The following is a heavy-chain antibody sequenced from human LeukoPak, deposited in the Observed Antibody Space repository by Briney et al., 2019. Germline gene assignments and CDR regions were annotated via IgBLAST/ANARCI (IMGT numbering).Heavy chain of an antibody. D-gene: IGHD3-22*01. J-gene: IGHJ3*01. CDR2: VNPDSGGI. V-gene: IGHV1-2*06. CDR1: GYTFTDNY. Sequence: GASVKVSCKASGYTFTDNYIHWVRQAPGQGLEWIGRVNPDSGGINYAQKLQGRVTMTRDTSINTAFVELRRLRSDDTATYYCARAQNYHDRSGYSDDTFDVWGHGTMITVSS. CDR3: ARAQNYHDRSGYSDDTFDV.